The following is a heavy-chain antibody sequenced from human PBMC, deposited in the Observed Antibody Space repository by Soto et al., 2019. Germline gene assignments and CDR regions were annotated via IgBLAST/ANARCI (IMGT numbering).Heavy chain of an antibody. V-gene: IGHV3-21*01. CDR3: ARDLTARYCSGGSCRRNAEYFQH. D-gene: IGHD2-15*01. J-gene: IGHJ1*01. Sequence: EVQLVESGGGLVKPGGSLRLSCAASGFTFSSYSMNWVRQAPGKGLEWVSSISSSSSYIYYADSVKGRFTISRDNAKNSLYLQMNSLRAEDTAVYYCARDLTARYCSGGSCRRNAEYFQHWGQGTLVTVSS. CDR2: ISSSSSYI. CDR1: GFTFSSYS.